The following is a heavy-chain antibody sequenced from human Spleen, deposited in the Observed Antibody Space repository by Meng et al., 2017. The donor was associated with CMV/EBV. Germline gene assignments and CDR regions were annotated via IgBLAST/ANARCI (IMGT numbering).Heavy chain of an antibody. J-gene: IGHJ5*02. CDR2: ISYDGSNK. CDR1: GFTFSSYA. Sequence: GESLKISCAASGFTFSSYAMHWVRQAPGKGLEWVAVISYDGSNKYYADSVKGRFTISRDNSKNTLYLQMNSLRAEDTAVYYCATADRGYYCATTSCPLHHWGQGTLVTVSS. V-gene: IGHV3-30*04. D-gene: IGHD2-2*01. CDR3: ATADRGYYCATTSCPLHH.